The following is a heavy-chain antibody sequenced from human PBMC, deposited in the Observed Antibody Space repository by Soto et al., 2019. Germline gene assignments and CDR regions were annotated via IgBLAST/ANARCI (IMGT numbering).Heavy chain of an antibody. CDR2: INHSGST. V-gene: IGHV4-34*01. CDR1: GGSFSGYY. Sequence: SETLSLTCAVYGGSFSGYYWSWIRQPPGKGLEWIGEINHSGSTNYNPSLKSRVTISVDTSKNQFSPKLSSVTAADTAVYYCARGRVTMVRGVIYRYWGQGTLVTVSS. CDR3: ARGRVTMVRGVIYRY. J-gene: IGHJ4*02. D-gene: IGHD3-10*01.